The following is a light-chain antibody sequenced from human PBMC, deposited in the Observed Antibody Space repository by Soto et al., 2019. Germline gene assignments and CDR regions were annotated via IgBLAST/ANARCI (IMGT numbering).Light chain of an antibody. CDR1: QSIDTY. CDR3: QQRSNWPLT. V-gene: IGKV3-11*01. Sequence: ESVLTQSPGTLSLSPGERATLSCRASQSIDTYLAWYQQKPGQAPRLLIYDASNRATGIPARFSGSGSGTDFTLTISSLEPEDFAVYYCQQRSNWPLTFGGGTKVDIK. J-gene: IGKJ4*01. CDR2: DAS.